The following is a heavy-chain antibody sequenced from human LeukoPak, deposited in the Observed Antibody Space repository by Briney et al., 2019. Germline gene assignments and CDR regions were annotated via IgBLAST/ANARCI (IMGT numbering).Heavy chain of an antibody. CDR3: YTSAGY. J-gene: IGHJ4*02. CDR1: GFTFVNYL. CDR2: INHDGSNT. Sequence: GGSLRLSCAASGFTFVNYLMDWVRQAPGKGLVWGSRINHDGSNTTYADSVKGRFTNSRDNAKNTLYLQMNSLRPEDTAVYYCYTSAGYWGQGTLVTVSS. D-gene: IGHD1-14*01. V-gene: IGHV3-74*01.